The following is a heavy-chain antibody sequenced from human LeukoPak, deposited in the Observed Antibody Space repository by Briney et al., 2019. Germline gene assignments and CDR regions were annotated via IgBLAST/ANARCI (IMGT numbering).Heavy chain of an antibody. D-gene: IGHD6-13*01. CDR2: IYYSGST. Sequence: PSETLSLTCTVPGGTISSSSYYWGWIRQPPGKGLEWIGSIYYSGSTYYNPSLKSRVTISVDTSKNQFSLKLSSVTAADTAVYYCARQSGMKATYYFDYWGQGTLVTVSS. V-gene: IGHV4-39*01. J-gene: IGHJ4*02. CDR1: GGTISSSSYY. CDR3: ARQSGMKATYYFDY.